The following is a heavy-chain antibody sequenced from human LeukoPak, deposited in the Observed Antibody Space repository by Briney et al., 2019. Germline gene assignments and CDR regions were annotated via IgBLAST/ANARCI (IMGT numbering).Heavy chain of an antibody. V-gene: IGHV3-30-3*01. CDR2: ISYDGSNK. Sequence: PGGSLRLSCAASGFTFSSYAMHWVRQAPGKGLEWVAVISYDGSNKYYADSVKGRFTISRDNSKNTLYLQMNSLRAEDTAVYYCARDWGYCSGGSCSYYFDYWGQGTLVTVSS. D-gene: IGHD2-15*01. CDR3: ARDWGYCSGGSCSYYFDY. CDR1: GFTFSSYA. J-gene: IGHJ4*02.